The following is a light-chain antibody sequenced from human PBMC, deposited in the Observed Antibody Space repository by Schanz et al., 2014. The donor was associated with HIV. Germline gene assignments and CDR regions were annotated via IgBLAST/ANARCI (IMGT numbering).Light chain of an antibody. J-gene: IGLJ3*02. CDR1: TSNIGSNH. Sequence: QSVLTQPPSASGTPGQRVTISCSGSTSNIGSNHVDWHHQPPGTAPRLLIQANNQRPSGVPDRFSGSKSGTSASLAISGLRSEDEADYHCAAWDDNLRGPVFGGGTKLTVL. V-gene: IGLV1-47*02. CDR2: ANN. CDR3: AAWDDNLRGPV.